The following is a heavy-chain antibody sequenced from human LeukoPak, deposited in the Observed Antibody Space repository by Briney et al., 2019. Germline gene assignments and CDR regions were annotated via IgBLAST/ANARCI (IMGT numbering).Heavy chain of an antibody. D-gene: IGHD3-22*01. Sequence: AESLTLTCAVCGGSFSGYYWSWIRQPPGKGLEWVGEINHSGSTNYNPSLKRRATIRVDTSKNQFSLKLSPVTAAATAVYYCARARVIVCLRYFDYWGQGTLVTVSS. CDR2: INHSGST. V-gene: IGHV4-34*01. CDR3: ARARVIVCLRYFDY. J-gene: IGHJ4*02. CDR1: GGSFSGYY.